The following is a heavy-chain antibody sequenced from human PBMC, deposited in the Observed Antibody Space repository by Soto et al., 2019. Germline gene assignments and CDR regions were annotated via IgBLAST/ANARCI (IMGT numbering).Heavy chain of an antibody. V-gene: IGHV3-53*01. CDR2: ICSGGST. CDR3: ARDIPYSSPSKSWDY. Sequence: GGSLRLSCAASGFTVSSNYMSWVRQAPGKGLEWVSVICSGGSTYYADSVQGRFTISRDNSKNTLYLQMNSLRAEDTAVYYCARDIPYSSPSKSWDYWGHGTLVTVSS. D-gene: IGHD6-13*01. CDR1: GFTVSSNY. J-gene: IGHJ4*01.